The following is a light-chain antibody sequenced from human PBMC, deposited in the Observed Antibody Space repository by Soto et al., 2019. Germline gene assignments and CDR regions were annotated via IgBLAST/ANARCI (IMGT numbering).Light chain of an antibody. CDR2: GAS. J-gene: IGKJ4*01. V-gene: IGKV3-15*01. CDR1: QSVTTN. CDR3: QQYDRWPVT. Sequence: MTQSPSTLSASVGDRVTITCRASQSVTTNLAWYQHKPGQSPRLLISGASTGASGIPPRFSGSGSGTEFTLTIDRLQSADFAVYYCQQYDRWPVTFGGGTKVDIK.